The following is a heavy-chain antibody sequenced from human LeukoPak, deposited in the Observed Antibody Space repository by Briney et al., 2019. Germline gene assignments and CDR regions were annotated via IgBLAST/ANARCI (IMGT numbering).Heavy chain of an antibody. D-gene: IGHD2-2*01. V-gene: IGHV4-4*07. CDR3: ARDDDCSSTSCPWYAFDI. J-gene: IGHJ3*02. CDR2: IYTSGST. CDR1: GGSISSYY. Sequence: TLETLSLTCSVSGGSISSYYWNWIRQPAGKGLEWIGRIYTSGSTNYNPSLKSRVTMSVDTSKNQFSLKLSSVTAADTAVYYCARDDDCSSTSCPWYAFDIWGQGTMVTVSS.